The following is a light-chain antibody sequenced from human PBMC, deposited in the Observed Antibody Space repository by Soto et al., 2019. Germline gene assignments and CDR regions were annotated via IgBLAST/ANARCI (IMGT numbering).Light chain of an antibody. Sequence: QSVLTQPPSASGTPGQRVTFSCSGSSSNIGAGYDVHWYQQLPGTAPKLLIYGNSNRPSGVPDRFSGSKSGTSASLAITGLQAEDGADYYCQSYESSLGGPLFGGGTKVTVL. J-gene: IGLJ2*01. CDR1: SSNIGAGYD. CDR3: QSYESSLGGPL. V-gene: IGLV1-40*01. CDR2: GNS.